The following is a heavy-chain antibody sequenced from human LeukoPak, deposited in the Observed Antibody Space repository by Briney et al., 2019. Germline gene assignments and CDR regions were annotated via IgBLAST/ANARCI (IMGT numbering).Heavy chain of an antibody. D-gene: IGHD2-2*02. Sequence: PSETLSLTCAVYGGSFSGYYWSWIRQPPGKGLEWIGEINHSGSTNYNPSLKSRVTISVDTSKNQFSLNLSSVTAAGTAVYYCARELAVVVPAAIGWFDPWGQGTLVTVSS. J-gene: IGHJ5*02. CDR3: ARELAVVVPAAIGWFDP. V-gene: IGHV4-34*01. CDR2: INHSGST. CDR1: GGSFSGYY.